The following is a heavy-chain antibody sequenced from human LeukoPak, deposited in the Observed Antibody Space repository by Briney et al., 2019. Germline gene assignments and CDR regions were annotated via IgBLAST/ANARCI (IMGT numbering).Heavy chain of an antibody. J-gene: IGHJ4*02. CDR3: AKGMSTYAVLTGYQDK. Sequence: GESMRLAWPADAFTFSSYGMHWDSQAPRNVLEWVAVILYDGSNINYADSVKGRFTMSRDNSNSPHYLEMNSLRAEDTAVYYCAKGMSTYAVLTGYQDKWDQGTLVTVSS. CDR2: ILYDGSNI. V-gene: IGHV3-30*18. D-gene: IGHD3-9*01. CDR1: AFTFSSYG.